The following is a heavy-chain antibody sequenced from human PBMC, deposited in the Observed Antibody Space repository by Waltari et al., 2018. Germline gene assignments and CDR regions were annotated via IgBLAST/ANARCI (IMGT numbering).Heavy chain of an antibody. J-gene: IGHJ4*02. V-gene: IGHV3-74*01. CDR2: INSDVSST. Sequence: EVQLVESGGGLVQPGGSLRLSCAASGFTFSSYWMPWVRQAPGKGLVWVSRINSDVSSTSYADSVKGRFTISRDNAKNTLYLQMNSLRAEDTAVYYCARGDDYSTYYFDYWGQGTLVTVSS. CDR1: GFTFSSYW. CDR3: ARGDDYSTYYFDY. D-gene: IGHD4-4*01.